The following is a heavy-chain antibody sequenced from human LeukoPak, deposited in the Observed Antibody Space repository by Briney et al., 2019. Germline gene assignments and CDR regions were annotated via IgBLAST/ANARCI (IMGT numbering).Heavy chain of an antibody. CDR3: ARRPYSDTSGRLSDV. J-gene: IGHJ6*02. Sequence: GGSLRLSCAASGFTFSSYSMNWVRQAPGKGLEWVSYIGSSGSPTHYADSVRGRFTTSRDNAKNSLYLQMNSLRDDDTALYYCARRPYSDTSGRLSDVWGQGTTVTVSS. V-gene: IGHV3-48*02. CDR1: GFTFSSYS. D-gene: IGHD3-22*01. CDR2: IGSSGSPT.